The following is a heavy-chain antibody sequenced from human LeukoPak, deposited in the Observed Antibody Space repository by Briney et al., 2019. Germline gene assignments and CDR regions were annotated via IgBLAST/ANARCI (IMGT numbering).Heavy chain of an antibody. Sequence: EASVNVSCKTSGYNFASYTMHWLRQAPGQSPEWMGSINGDNGNTKYSEKFQGRVTFTRDTSASSAYMELSRLRSEDTAVYYCARSSSGTYHYWGQGTLVTVSS. V-gene: IGHV1-3*01. J-gene: IGHJ4*02. CDR3: ARSSSGTYHY. CDR2: INGDNGNT. CDR1: GYNFASYT. D-gene: IGHD3-10*01.